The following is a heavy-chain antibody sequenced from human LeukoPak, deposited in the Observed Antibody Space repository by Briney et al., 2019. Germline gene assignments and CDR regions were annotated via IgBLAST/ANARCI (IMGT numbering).Heavy chain of an antibody. CDR1: GYTFTSYG. V-gene: IGHV1-18*01. CDR3: AREGYDILTGYYSYYYYYMDV. Sequence: ASVKAPCKASGYTFTSYGISWVRQAPGQGLEWMGWISAYNGNTNYAQKLQGRVTMTTDTSTSTAYMELRSLRSDDTAVYYCAREGYDILTGYYSYYYYYMDVWGKGTTVTVSS. J-gene: IGHJ6*03. CDR2: ISAYNGNT. D-gene: IGHD3-9*01.